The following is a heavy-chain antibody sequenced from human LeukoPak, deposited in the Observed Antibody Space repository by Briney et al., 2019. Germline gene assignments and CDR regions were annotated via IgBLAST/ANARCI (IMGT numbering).Heavy chain of an antibody. D-gene: IGHD6-13*01. Sequence: PGGSLRLSCAASGFTFSSYAIHWVRQAPGKGLEWVSAISGSGGSTYYADSVKGRFTISRDNSKNTLYLQMNSLRAEDTAVYYCATPYSSSWYVRHWGQGTLVTVSS. CDR3: ATPYSSSWYVRH. CDR1: GFTFSSYA. J-gene: IGHJ4*02. V-gene: IGHV3-23*01. CDR2: ISGSGGST.